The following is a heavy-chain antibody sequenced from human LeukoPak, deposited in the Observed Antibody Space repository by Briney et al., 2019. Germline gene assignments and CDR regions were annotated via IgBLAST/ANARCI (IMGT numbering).Heavy chain of an antibody. V-gene: IGHV3-23*01. Sequence: GGSLRLSCAASGFTFNSYAMNWVRQAPGKGLEWVSSISSGGDTNYADSVKGRFTISRDNSKNTLYLQMYSLRVEDTAIYYCAGDFDYWGQGTLVTVSS. CDR2: ISSGGDT. J-gene: IGHJ4*02. CDR3: AGDFDY. CDR1: GFTFNSYA.